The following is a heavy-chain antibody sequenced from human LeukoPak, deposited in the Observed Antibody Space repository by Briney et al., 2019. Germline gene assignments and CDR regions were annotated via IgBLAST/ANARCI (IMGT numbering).Heavy chain of an antibody. V-gene: IGHV3-30-3*01. CDR3: AREYIAAFDY. CDR1: GFTFSSYA. CDR2: ISYDGSNK. J-gene: IGHJ4*02. D-gene: IGHD6-25*01. Sequence: GGSLRLSCAASGFTFSSYAMHWVRQAPGKGLEWVAVISYDGSNKYYADSVKGRFTISRDNSKNTPYLQMNSLRAEDTAVYYCAREYIAAFDYWGQGTLVTVSS.